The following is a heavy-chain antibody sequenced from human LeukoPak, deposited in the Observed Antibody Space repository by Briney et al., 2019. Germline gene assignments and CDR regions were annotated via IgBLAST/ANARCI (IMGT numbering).Heavy chain of an antibody. CDR2: IDPSDSYT. CDR1: GXKFTSYW. Sequence: GESLKISCKGSGXKFTSYWINWVRXXPGXGLEWMGRIDPSDSYTMYSPSFQGHVTISADKSISTAYLQWSSLKASDSAMYYXARVLGYSYGWNYWGQGTLVTVSS. D-gene: IGHD5-18*01. V-gene: IGHV5-10-1*01. CDR3: ARVLGYSYGWNY. J-gene: IGHJ4*02.